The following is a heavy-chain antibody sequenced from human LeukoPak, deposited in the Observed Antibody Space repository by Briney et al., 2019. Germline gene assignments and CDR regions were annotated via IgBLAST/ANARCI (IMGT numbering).Heavy chain of an antibody. CDR2: ISSSSSTI. J-gene: IGHJ4*02. CDR3: ARSRGGSPFDY. CDR1: GFTFSSYS. Sequence: GGSLRLSCAASGFTFSSYSTNWVRQAPGKGLEWVSYISSSSSTIYYADSVKGRFTISRDNAKNSLYLQMNSLRAEDTAVYYCARSRGGSPFDYWGQGTLVTVSS. D-gene: IGHD1-26*01. V-gene: IGHV3-48*01.